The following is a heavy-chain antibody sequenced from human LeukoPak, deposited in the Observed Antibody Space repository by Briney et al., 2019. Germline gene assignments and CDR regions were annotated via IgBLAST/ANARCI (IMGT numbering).Heavy chain of an antibody. J-gene: IGHJ4*01. CDR3: AREGGGGYCTTTRCYYPDY. Sequence: ASVKVSCKASGGTFRTYAISWVRQAPGQGLEWMGGIIPIFGTTNYAQKFQGRVTITADESTSTAYMELSSLRSEDTAVYYCAREGGGGYCTTTRCYYPDYWGLGTLVTVSS. V-gene: IGHV1-69*13. CDR1: GGTFRTYA. D-gene: IGHD2-2*01. CDR2: IIPIFGTT.